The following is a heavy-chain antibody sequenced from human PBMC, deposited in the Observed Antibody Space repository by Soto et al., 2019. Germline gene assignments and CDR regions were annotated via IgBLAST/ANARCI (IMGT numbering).Heavy chain of an antibody. CDR3: ARASAYSTPWSFDN. Sequence: QVQLVQSGAEVKKPGASVRVSCKASGYTFSRYGISWVRQAPGQGLEWMGWISGFNGNTKESEKLQGRVTLTTDTAGNTAHMELRGLRSDDTAVYYCARASAYSTPWSFDNWGQGTLVTVSS. V-gene: IGHV1-18*01. CDR2: ISGFNGNT. CDR1: GYTFSRYG. D-gene: IGHD6-13*01. J-gene: IGHJ4*02.